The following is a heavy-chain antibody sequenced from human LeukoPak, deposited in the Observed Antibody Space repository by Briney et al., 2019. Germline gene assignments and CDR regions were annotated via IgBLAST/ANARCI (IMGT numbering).Heavy chain of an antibody. D-gene: IGHD3-10*01. CDR1: GGSISSSSYY. J-gene: IGHJ4*02. CDR3: ARGRGTMVRGVIIPHYFDY. Sequence: SETLSLTCTVSGGSISSSSYYWGWLRQPPGKGLEWIGSIYYSGSTYYNPSLKSRVTISVDTSKNQFSLKLSSVTAADTAVYYCARGRGTMVRGVIIPHYFDYWGQGTLVTVSS. V-gene: IGHV4-39*07. CDR2: IYYSGST.